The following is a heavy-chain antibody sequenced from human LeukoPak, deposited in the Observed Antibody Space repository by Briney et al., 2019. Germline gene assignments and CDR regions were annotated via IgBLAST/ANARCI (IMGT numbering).Heavy chain of an antibody. CDR1: GGTFSSYA. J-gene: IGHJ4*02. D-gene: IGHD3-3*01. V-gene: IGHV1-69*13. CDR3: ARAQEWLPHLLEYYFDY. CDR2: IIPIFGTA. Sequence: GASVKVSCKASGGTFSSYAISWVRQAPGQGLEWMGGIIPIFGTANYAQKFQGRVTITADESTSTAYMDLSRLTSDDTAVYYCARAQEWLPHLLEYYFDYWGQGILVTVSS.